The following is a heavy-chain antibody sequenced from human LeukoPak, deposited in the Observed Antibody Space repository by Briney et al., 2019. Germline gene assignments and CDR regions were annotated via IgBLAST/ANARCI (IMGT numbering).Heavy chain of an antibody. D-gene: IGHD5-24*01. Sequence: GGSLRLSCAASGFTFSSYAIHWVRQARKGLEWVAVIAYDGRNKDYADSVKGRLTISRDNSKNTVYLQMNSLRTEDTAVYYCARNLATIRHYFDYWGQGTLVTVSS. J-gene: IGHJ4*02. CDR2: IAYDGRNK. CDR1: GFTFSSYA. CDR3: ARNLATIRHYFDY. V-gene: IGHV3-30*04.